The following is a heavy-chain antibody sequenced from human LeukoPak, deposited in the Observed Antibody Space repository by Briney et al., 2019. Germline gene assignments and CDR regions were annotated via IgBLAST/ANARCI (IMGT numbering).Heavy chain of an antibody. CDR1: GGSLSSYY. CDR3: ARHDAGAGGGWINRFDT. Sequence: PSETLSLTCTLSGGSLSSYYWSWIRAPPGKGLEWIGYIYYSGYTNYNPTLKSRLTISVDTSKNQCSLKLSSVTAADTALYYCARHDAGAGGGWINRFDTGGQGTLVTVSS. D-gene: IGHD2-15*01. CDR2: IYYSGYT. V-gene: IGHV4-59*08. J-gene: IGHJ5*02.